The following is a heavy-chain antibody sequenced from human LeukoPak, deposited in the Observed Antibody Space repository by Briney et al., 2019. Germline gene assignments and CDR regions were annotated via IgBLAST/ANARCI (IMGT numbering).Heavy chain of an antibody. V-gene: IGHV4-38-2*02. CDR2: IYHSGST. CDR3: ARGGPVTTVTTKPDY. Sequence: PSETLSLTCTVSGYSISSGYYWGWIRQPPGKGLEWIGSIYHSGSTYYNPPLKSRVTISVDTSKNQFSLKLSFVTAADTAVYYCARGGPVTTVTTKPDYWGQGTPVTVSS. D-gene: IGHD4-11*01. J-gene: IGHJ4*02. CDR1: GYSISSGYY.